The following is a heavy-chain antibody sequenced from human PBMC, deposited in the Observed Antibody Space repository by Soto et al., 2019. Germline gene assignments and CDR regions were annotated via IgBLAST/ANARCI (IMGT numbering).Heavy chain of an antibody. CDR1: GFTFSSYA. D-gene: IGHD2-2*01. CDR2: ISGSGGST. Sequence: GGSLRLSCAASGFTFSSYAMSWVRQAPGKGLEWVSAISGSGGSTYYADSVKGRCTISRDKSKNTLYLQMNSLRAEDTAVYYCAKAIISSSPFDYWGQGTLVTVSS. J-gene: IGHJ4*02. V-gene: IGHV3-23*01. CDR3: AKAIISSSPFDY.